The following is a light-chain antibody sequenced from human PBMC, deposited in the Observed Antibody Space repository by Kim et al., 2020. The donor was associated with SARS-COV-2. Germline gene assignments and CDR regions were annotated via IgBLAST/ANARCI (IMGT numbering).Light chain of an antibody. V-gene: IGKV1-5*03. Sequence: ASVGDRVTITCRASQNIVNWLTWYQKKPGKAPNLLIYKASTLASGVPSRFSGSGSGTEFTLTINSLQPDDFATYYCQQYYSPFLLTFGQGTKLEI. CDR2: KAS. J-gene: IGKJ2*01. CDR3: QQYYSPFLLT. CDR1: QNIVNW.